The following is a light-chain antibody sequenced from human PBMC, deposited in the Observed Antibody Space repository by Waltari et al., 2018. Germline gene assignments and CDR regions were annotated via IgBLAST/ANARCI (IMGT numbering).Light chain of an antibody. CDR2: AAS. CDR3: QQSYSTPLT. J-gene: IGKJ4*01. CDR1: QSISSY. V-gene: IGKV1-39*01. Sequence: DIQRTQSHSSLSASVGDRVTITCRASQSISSYLNWYQQKPGKAPKLLIYAASSLQSGVPSRFSGSGSGTDFTLTISSLQPEDFATYYCQQSYSTPLTFGGGTKVEIK.